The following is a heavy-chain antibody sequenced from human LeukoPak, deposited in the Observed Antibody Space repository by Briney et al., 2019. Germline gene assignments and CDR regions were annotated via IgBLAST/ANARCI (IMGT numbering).Heavy chain of an antibody. J-gene: IGHJ4*02. V-gene: IGHV1-2*02. CDR1: GYTFTGYY. D-gene: IGHD6-13*01. Sequence: ASVKVSCKASGYTFTGYYMHWVRQAPGQGLEWMGWINPNSGGTNYAQKFQGRVTMTRDTSTSTVYMELSSLRSEDTAVYYCARELSSSVDYWGQGTLVTVSS. CDR2: INPNSGGT. CDR3: ARELSSSVDY.